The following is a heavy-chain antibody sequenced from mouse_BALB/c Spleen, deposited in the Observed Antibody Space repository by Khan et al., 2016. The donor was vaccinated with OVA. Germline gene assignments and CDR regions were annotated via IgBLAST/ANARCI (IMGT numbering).Heavy chain of an antibody. V-gene: IGHV10-1*02. CDR1: GFTFNTYD. J-gene: IGHJ3*01. D-gene: IGHD2-2*01. CDR2: IRNKSNNYAT. CDR3: VCQGYGYSWFVY. Sequence: EVQLVESGGGLVQPKGSLKVSCAASGFTFNTYDMNWARQAPGKGLEWVARIRNKSNNYATYYADSVRERFTISRDDSQSMLYLQMNNVKTEDTAVYYCVCQGYGYSWFVYWGQGTLVTVSA.